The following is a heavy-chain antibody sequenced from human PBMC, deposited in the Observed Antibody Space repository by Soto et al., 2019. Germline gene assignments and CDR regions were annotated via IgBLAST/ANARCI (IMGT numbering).Heavy chain of an antibody. J-gene: IGHJ4*02. CDR2: LFYSGST. CDR1: GGSFSSRKDY. D-gene: IGHD3-22*01. V-gene: IGHV4-39*01. CDR3: ARHYGPTGDFYDSSGLFDY. Sequence: XEILSLTLTVSGGSFSSRKDYWGCIRQPPGKGLEWIGSLFYSGSTYYNPSLKSRVTTSVDTSKNQFSLKLSSVTAADTAVYYCARHYGPTGDFYDSSGLFDYWGQGTLVTAP.